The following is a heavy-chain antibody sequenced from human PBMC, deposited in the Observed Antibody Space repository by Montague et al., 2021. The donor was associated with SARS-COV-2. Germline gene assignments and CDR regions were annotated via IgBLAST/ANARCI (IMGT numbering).Heavy chain of an antibody. J-gene: IGHJ5*02. V-gene: IGHV4-39*01. CDR2: IYYSGST. CDR1: GGSISSSSYY. D-gene: IGHD6-13*01. CDR3: ARKEMKYISIRSTGGNWFDP. Sequence: SETLSLTCTVSGGSISSSSYYWGWIRQPSGKGLEWIGSIYYSGSTYYNPSLKGRVTISVDTSKNQFSLKLSSVTAADTAVYYCARKEMKYISIRSTGGNWFDPWGQGTLVTVSS.